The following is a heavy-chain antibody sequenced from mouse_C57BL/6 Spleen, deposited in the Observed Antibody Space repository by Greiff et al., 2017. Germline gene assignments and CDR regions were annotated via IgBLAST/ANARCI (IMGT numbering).Heavy chain of an antibody. Sequence: VQLQQSGAELVKPGASVKLSCKASGYTFTSYWMHWVKQRPGQGLEWIGMIHPNSGSTNYNEKFKSKATLTVDKSSSTAYMQLSSLTSEDSAVYYCARYGCDGDYYAMDDWGQGTSVTVSS. J-gene: IGHJ4*01. CDR3: ARYGCDGDYYAMDD. D-gene: IGHD2-2*01. CDR1: GYTFTSYW. V-gene: IGHV1-64*01. CDR2: IHPNSGST.